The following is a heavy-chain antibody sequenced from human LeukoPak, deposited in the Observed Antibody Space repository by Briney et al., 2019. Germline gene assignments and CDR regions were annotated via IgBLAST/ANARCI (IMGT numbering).Heavy chain of an antibody. CDR3: ARSDTAMVNLDY. V-gene: IGHV4-59*08. CDR1: GGSISSYY. D-gene: IGHD5-18*01. CDR2: IYYSGST. Sequence: SETLSLTCTVSGGSISSYYWSWIRHPPGKGLEWIGYIYYSGSTNYNPSLKSRVTISVDTSKNQFSLKLSSVTAADTAVYYCARSDTAMVNLDYWGQGTLVTVSS. J-gene: IGHJ4*02.